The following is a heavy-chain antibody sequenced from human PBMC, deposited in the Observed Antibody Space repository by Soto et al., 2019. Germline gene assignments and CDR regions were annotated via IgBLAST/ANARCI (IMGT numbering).Heavy chain of an antibody. CDR3: ARRARPDFYYMAV. CDR1: GFTLSGYA. V-gene: IGHV3-64*01. CDR2: ISSNGVGT. Sequence: GPLRPSSAASGFTLSGYAMDWVRQVPGKGLEYVSGISSNGVGTYYANSVQGRFTISRDNSKNTVYLQMGSLRPEDMAVYYCARRARPDFYYMAVWGKRTTVTVSS. D-gene: IGHD6-6*01. J-gene: IGHJ6*03.